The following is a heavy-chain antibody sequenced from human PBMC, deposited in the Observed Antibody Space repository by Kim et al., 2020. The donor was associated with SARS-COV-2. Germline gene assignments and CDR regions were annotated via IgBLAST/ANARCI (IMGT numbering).Heavy chain of an antibody. CDR1: GFTFGDYA. Sequence: GGSLRLSCTASGFTFGDYAMSWFRQAPGKGLEWVGFIRSKAYGGTTEYAASVKGRFTISRDDSKSIAYLQMNSLKTEDTAVYYCTRDGYYGSGSYWGLEYYGMDVWGQGTTVTVSS. V-gene: IGHV3-49*03. CDR3: TRDGYYGSGSYWGLEYYGMDV. CDR2: IRSKAYGGTT. D-gene: IGHD3-10*01. J-gene: IGHJ6*02.